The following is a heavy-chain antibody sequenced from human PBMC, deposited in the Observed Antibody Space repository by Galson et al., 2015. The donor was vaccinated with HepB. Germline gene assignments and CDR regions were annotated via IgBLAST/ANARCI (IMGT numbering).Heavy chain of an antibody. CDR2: ISGAGYSI. Sequence: SLRLSCAASGFTFSSYTMSWVRQAPGKGLEWVSDISGAGYSIHYEDSVKGRFTFSSDNSEQTLLLRMRSLRVEDTALDYCVKRLGNEVDLWRAESWGQGSLVTLSS. D-gene: IGHD3-16*01. CDR3: VKRLGNEVDLWRAES. CDR1: GFTFSSYT. J-gene: IGHJ5*02. V-gene: IGHV3-23*01.